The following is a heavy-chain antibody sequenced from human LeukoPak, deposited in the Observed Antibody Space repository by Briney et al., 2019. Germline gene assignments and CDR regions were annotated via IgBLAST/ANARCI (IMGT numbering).Heavy chain of an antibody. V-gene: IGHV3-66*01. Sequence: GGSLRLSCAASGFTVSTNYMSWVRQAPGKGLEWVSIIYSGGSTYYADSVKGRFTISRDNSKNTLYLQMNSLRAEDTAVYYCARGTSGTNYGMDVWGQGTTVTVSS. CDR2: IYSGGST. CDR1: GFTVSTNY. D-gene: IGHD2-2*01. J-gene: IGHJ6*02. CDR3: ARGTSGTNYGMDV.